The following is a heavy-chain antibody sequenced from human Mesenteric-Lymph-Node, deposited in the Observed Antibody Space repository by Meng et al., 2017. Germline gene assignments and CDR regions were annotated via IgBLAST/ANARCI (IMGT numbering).Heavy chain of an antibody. CDR2: MNPNSGNT. CDR3: ARRGSIQVDRVRAFDI. Sequence: ASVKVSCKASGYTFTSYDINWVRQATGQGLEWMGWMNPNSGNTGYAQKFQGRVTITRNISISTAYMELSSLTSEDTAVYYCARRGSIQVDRVRAFDIWGQGTMVTVSS. D-gene: IGHD1-1*01. V-gene: IGHV1-8*01. J-gene: IGHJ3*02. CDR1: GYTFTSYD.